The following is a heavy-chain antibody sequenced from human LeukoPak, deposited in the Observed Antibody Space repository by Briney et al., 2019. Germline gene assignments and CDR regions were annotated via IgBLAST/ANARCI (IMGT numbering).Heavy chain of an antibody. CDR1: GFTFSSHW. V-gene: IGHV3-7*03. Sequence: GGSLRLSCAASGFTFSSHWMTWVRQAPGEGLEWVANINQDGSQKYYVDSVMGRFTISRDNAKNSLYLQMDSLRAEDTALYYCARNSGYDYRDYFDYWGQGTLVTVSS. CDR3: ARNSGYDYRDYFDY. CDR2: INQDGSQK. D-gene: IGHD5-12*01. J-gene: IGHJ4*02.